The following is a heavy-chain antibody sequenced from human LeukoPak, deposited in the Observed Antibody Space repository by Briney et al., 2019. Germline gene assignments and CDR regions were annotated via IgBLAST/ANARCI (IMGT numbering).Heavy chain of an antibody. J-gene: IGHJ4*02. CDR3: ARGIRAAAATGYFDY. D-gene: IGHD6-13*01. V-gene: IGHV4-4*07. CDR2: IHSSGST. Sequence: SETLSLTCTFSGGSISSYYWSWIRQPAGKGLEWIGRIHSSGSTNYNPSLKSRVTMSVDTSKNQFSLRLSSVTAADTAVYYCARGIRAAAATGYFDYWGQGTLVTVSS. CDR1: GGSISSYY.